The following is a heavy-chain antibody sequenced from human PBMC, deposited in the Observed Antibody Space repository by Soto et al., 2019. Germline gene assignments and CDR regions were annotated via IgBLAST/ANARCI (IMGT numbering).Heavy chain of an antibody. V-gene: IGHV4-30-2*01. D-gene: IGHD2-2*01. J-gene: IGHJ6*02. CDR1: GGSITSGGYS. CDR3: RSSTSCYDDSCVDV. Sequence: SETLSLTCAVSGGSITSGGYSWGWIRQPPGQGLEWIGYMYHSGNTYYNPSLKGRVTISLDHSRNQFSLRLNSVTAADTAMYYCRSSTSCYDDSCVDVWGQGSMVTVSS. CDR2: MYHSGNT.